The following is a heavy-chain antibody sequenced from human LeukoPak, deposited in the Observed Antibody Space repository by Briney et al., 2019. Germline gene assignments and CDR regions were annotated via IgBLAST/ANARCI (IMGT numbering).Heavy chain of an antibody. D-gene: IGHD5-18*01. CDR1: GFTVSSNY. J-gene: IGHJ4*02. Sequence: QPGGSLRLSCAASGFTVSSNYMSWVRQAPGKGLEWVSVIYSGGSTYYADSVKGRFTISRDNSKNTLYLQMNSLRAEDTAVYYCAKENEGYSYGYAVDYWGQGTLVTVSS. CDR2: IYSGGST. CDR3: AKENEGYSYGYAVDY. V-gene: IGHV3-53*01.